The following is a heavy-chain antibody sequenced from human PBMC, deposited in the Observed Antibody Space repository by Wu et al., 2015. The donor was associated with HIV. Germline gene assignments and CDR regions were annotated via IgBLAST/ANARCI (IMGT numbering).Heavy chain of an antibody. V-gene: IGHV1-69*12. CDR1: GGTFTSYT. CDR3: ATVEVETPTTPRSFDI. J-gene: IGHJ3*02. D-gene: IGHD5-24*01. CDR2: IIPVLDRR. Sequence: QVQLVQSGAEVKKPGSSVKVSCKASGGTFTSYTISWVRQAPGQGLEWMGGIIPVLDRRTYALKFRGRVTITADESTSTAYMELDSLTSDDTAIYYCATVEVETPTTPRSFDIVGPRDNGHRLL.